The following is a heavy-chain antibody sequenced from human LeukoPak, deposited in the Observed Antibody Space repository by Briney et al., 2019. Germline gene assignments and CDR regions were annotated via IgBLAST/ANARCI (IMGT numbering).Heavy chain of an antibody. CDR3: ARGDVAAIRVMSGSNYYMDV. V-gene: IGHV4-38-2*02. CDR2: IYHSGTT. CDR1: GYSISSGYY. D-gene: IGHD5-12*01. J-gene: IGHJ6*03. Sequence: PSETLSLTCTVSGYSISSGYYWGWIRPPPGKGLEWIGSIYHSGTTYYNPSLKSRVTISVDTSKNQFSLKLTSVTAADTALYYCARGDVAAIRVMSGSNYYMDVWGNGTTVTVSS.